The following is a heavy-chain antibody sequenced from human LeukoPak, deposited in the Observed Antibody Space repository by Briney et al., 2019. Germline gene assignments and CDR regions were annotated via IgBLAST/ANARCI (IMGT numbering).Heavy chain of an antibody. D-gene: IGHD3-10*01. V-gene: IGHV3-7*01. J-gene: IGHJ4*02. CDR2: IKQDGSEK. Sequence: GGSLRLSCAASGFTFSRYWMSWVRQAPGKGLEWVANIKQDGSEKYYVDSVRGRFTISRDNAKNSLYLQMNSLRAEDTAVYYCARGNLRQMVRGVIITGELGYWGQGTLVTVSS. CDR3: ARGNLRQMVRGVIITGELGY. CDR1: GFTFSRYW.